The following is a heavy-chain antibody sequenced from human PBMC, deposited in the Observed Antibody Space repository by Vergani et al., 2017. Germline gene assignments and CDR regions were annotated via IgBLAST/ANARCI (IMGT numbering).Heavy chain of an antibody. CDR1: GFTFSTYA. D-gene: IGHD3-22*01. CDR2: ISSDGGST. J-gene: IGHJ4*02. CDR3: AGXQGTSAYYYGGFDY. Sequence: EVQPLESGGGLVQPGGSLRLSCAASGFTFSTYAMTWVRQAPGKGLEWVSTISSDGGSTYYADSVKGRFTISRDNSKNTLSLQMNSLTAEDTAIYYCAGXQGTSAYYYGGFDYWGQGILVTVSS. V-gene: IGHV3-23*01.